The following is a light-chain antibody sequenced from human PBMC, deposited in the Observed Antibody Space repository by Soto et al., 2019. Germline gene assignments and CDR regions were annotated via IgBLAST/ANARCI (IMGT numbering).Light chain of an antibody. V-gene: IGKV1-9*01. CDR3: QQLNSFL. CDR1: QGISSY. Sequence: IQLTQSPSSLSASVGDRVTITCRASQGISSYLAWYQQKPGKAPKLLIYAASTLQSRVPSRFSGSGSGTDXTXTISSXXPEDFAIYYCQQLNSFLFGQGTRLEIK. CDR2: AAS. J-gene: IGKJ5*01.